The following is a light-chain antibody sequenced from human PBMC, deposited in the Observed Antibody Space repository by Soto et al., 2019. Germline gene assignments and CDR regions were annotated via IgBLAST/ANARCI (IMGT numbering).Light chain of an antibody. CDR1: ALPKQY. CDR3: QSAYSSGTYVV. CDR2: KDS. V-gene: IGLV3-25*02. J-gene: IGLJ2*01. Sequence: SYELTQSPSVSVSPGQTARITCSGDALPKQYAYWYQQKPGQAPVLMIYKDSERPSGIPERFSGSSSGTTVTLTISGVQAEDEADYYCQSAYSSGTYVVFGGGTKLTVL.